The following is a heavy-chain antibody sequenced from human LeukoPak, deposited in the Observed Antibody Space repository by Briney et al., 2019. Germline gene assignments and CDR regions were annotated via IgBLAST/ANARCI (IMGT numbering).Heavy chain of an antibody. D-gene: IGHD3-10*01. J-gene: IGHJ4*02. V-gene: IGHV4-59*01. CDR2: IYYSGST. CDR3: ARDVDYYAFDY. Sequence: PSETLSLTCAVYGGSFSGYYWSWIRQPPGKGLEWIGYIYYSGSTNYNPSLKSRVTISVDTSKNQFSLKLSSVTAADTAVYYCARDVDYYAFDYWGQGTLVTVSS. CDR1: GGSFSGYY.